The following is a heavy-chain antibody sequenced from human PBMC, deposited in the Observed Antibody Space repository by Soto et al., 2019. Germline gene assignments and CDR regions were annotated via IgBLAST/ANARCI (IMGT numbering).Heavy chain of an antibody. CDR1: GYTFSSYS. J-gene: IGHJ4*02. CDR2: ISTTSGNT. D-gene: IGHD2-8*01. Sequence: QIQMVQSGAEVKQPGASVKISCKTSGYTFSSYSINWVRQAPGQGLEWMAWISTTSGNTHYAERVQGRVTVTIDKSARTAFMEMWGLTSDDTAVYFCARDNGYYDCWGQGTLVTVSS. CDR3: ARDNGYYDC. V-gene: IGHV1-18*01.